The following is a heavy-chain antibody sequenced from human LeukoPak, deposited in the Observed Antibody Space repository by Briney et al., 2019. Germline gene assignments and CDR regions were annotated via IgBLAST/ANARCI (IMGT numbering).Heavy chain of an antibody. V-gene: IGHV1-18*01. CDR1: GYTFTSYG. D-gene: IGHD2-21*02. CDR2: ISAYNGNT. Sequence: ASVKVSCKASGYTFTSYGISWVRQAPGQGLEWMGWISAYNGNTNYAQKLQGRVTVTTDTSTSTAYMELRSLRSDDTAVYYCARETGLLAYCGGDCYSFDYWGQGTLVTVSS. J-gene: IGHJ4*02. CDR3: ARETGLLAYCGGDCYSFDY.